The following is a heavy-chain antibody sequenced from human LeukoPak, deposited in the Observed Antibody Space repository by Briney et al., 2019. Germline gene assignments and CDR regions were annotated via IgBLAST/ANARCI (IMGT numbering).Heavy chain of an antibody. CDR3: ARARGTYSNALDS. Sequence: GGSLRLSCVASEFTFNNYGMHWVRQAPGKGLEWVALIRSDGSNEYYEDSVKGRFTISRDNSKNILYLQMNSLRAEDTAVYYCARARGTYSNALDSWGQGSLVTVSS. V-gene: IGHV3-30*02. D-gene: IGHD2-15*01. J-gene: IGHJ5*01. CDR1: EFTFNNYG. CDR2: IRSDGSNE.